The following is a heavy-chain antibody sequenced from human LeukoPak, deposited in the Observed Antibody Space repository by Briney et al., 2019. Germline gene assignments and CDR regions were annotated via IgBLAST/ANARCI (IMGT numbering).Heavy chain of an antibody. Sequence: GGSLRLSCAASGFTFISYSMNWVRQAPGKELEWVSSISSSSSYIYYADSVKGRFTISRDNAKNSLFLQMNSLRAEDTAVYFCARATWDPNYYYYMDVWGKGTTVTISS. CDR2: ISSSSSYI. CDR3: ARATWDPNYYYYMDV. CDR1: GFTFISYS. V-gene: IGHV3-21*01. J-gene: IGHJ6*03. D-gene: IGHD1-26*01.